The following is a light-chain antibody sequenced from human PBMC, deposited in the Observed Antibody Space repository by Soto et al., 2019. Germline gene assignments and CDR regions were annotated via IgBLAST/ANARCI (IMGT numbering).Light chain of an antibody. CDR2: DAS. Sequence: EIVLTQSPATLSLSPGERATLSFMSSQSVSSYLAWYQQKPGQAPRLLIYDASNRATGIPARFSGSGSGTDFTLTISSLEPEDFAVYYCQQRSNWPPHTFGGGTRLEIK. CDR3: QQRSNWPPHT. J-gene: IGKJ5*01. V-gene: IGKV3-11*01. CDR1: QSVSSY.